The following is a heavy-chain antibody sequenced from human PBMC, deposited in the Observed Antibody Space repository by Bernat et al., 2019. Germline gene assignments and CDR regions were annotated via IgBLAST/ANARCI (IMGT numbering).Heavy chain of an antibody. D-gene: IGHD2-21*02. CDR1: ISSGGYY. CDR3: ARAVQVIVFVTAIPGVAFDS. Sequence: ISSGGYYWSWIRQHPGKGLEWLGYIYYSGSTYYNPSLKSRVTISVDTSKNQFSLKLSSVPAADTAVYYCARAVQVIVFVTAIPGVAFDSCGQ. CDR2: IYYSGST. J-gene: IGHJ3*02. V-gene: IGHV4-31*02.